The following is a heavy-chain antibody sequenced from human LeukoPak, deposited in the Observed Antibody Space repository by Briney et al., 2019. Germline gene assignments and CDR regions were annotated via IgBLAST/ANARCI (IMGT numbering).Heavy chain of an antibody. CDR3: LSSGSYEYYFDY. Sequence: GGSLRLSCAASGFTFSSYSMNWVRQAPGKGLEWVSSISSSSSYIYYADSVKGRFTISRDNAKNSLYLQMNSLRAEDTAVYYCLSSGSYEYYFDYWGQGTLVTVSS. V-gene: IGHV3-21*01. D-gene: IGHD3-10*01. CDR2: ISSSSSYI. J-gene: IGHJ4*02. CDR1: GFTFSSYS.